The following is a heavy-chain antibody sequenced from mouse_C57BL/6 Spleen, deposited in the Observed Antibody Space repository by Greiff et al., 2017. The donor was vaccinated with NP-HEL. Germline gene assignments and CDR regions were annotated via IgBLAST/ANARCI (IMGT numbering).Heavy chain of an antibody. V-gene: IGHV1-26*01. D-gene: IGHD4-1*01. Sequence: VQLQQSGPELVKPGASVKISCKASGYTFTDYYMNWVKQSHGKSLEWIGDINPNNGGTSYNQKFKGKATLTVDKSSSTAYMELRSLTSEDSAVYYCAREGWDVGFDYWGQGTTLTVSS. CDR2: INPNNGGT. CDR3: AREGWDVGFDY. J-gene: IGHJ2*01. CDR1: GYTFTDYY.